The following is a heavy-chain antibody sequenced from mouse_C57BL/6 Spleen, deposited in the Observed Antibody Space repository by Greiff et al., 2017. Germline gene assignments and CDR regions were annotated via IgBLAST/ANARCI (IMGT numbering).Heavy chain of an antibody. J-gene: IGHJ2*01. CDR1: GYTFTDYY. CDR2: INPYNGGT. CDR3: ARWELTVYYFDY. Sequence: EVQLQQSGPVLVKPGASVKMSCKASGYTFTDYYMNWVKQSHGKSLEWIGVINPYNGGTSYNQKFKGKATLTVDKSSSTAYMELNSLTSEDSAVYYCARWELTVYYFDYWGQGTTLTVSS. D-gene: IGHD4-1*01. V-gene: IGHV1-19*01.